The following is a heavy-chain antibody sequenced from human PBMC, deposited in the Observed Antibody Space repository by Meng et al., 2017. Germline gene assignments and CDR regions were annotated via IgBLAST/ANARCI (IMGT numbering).Heavy chain of an antibody. CDR2: IYWNDDK. D-gene: IGHD6-13*01. V-gene: IGHV2-5*01. J-gene: IGHJ1*01. Sequence: QSTLKDAGPPLVKPTQTLTLTCTFSGFSLSTSGVGVGWIRQPPGKALEWLALIYWNDDKRYSPSLKSRLTITKDTSKNQVVLTMTNMDPVDTATYYCAHIPYSSSWYEYFQHWGQGTLVTVSS. CDR1: GFSLSTSGVG. CDR3: AHIPYSSSWYEYFQH.